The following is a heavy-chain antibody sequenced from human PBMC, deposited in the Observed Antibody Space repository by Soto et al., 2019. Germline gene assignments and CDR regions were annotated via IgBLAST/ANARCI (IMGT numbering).Heavy chain of an antibody. Sequence: QVQLVQSGAEVKKPGASVKVSCKASGYTFTSYGISWVRQAPGQGLEWMGWISAYNGNTNYAQKLQGRVTMTTDTSTSTAYMELRSLRSDDTAVYYCAREGYCISTSCRHSDYYGMDVWGQGTTVTVSS. D-gene: IGHD2-2*01. CDR3: AREGYCISTSCRHSDYYGMDV. CDR2: ISAYNGNT. J-gene: IGHJ6*02. CDR1: GYTFTSYG. V-gene: IGHV1-18*01.